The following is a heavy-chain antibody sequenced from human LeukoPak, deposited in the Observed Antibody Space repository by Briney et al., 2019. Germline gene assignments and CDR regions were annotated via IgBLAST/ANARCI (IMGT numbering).Heavy chain of an antibody. D-gene: IGHD1-1*01. CDR2: TYYTSKWIN. Sequence: QTLSLTCAISGDSVSTVNSAWNWVRQSPSRGLEWLGRTYYTSKWINEYAVSVNSRITINPDTSKNQVSLQLNSVTPEDTAVYYCARWNHQGRYFDYWDQGTLVTVSS. J-gene: IGHJ4*02. CDR1: GDSVSTVNSA. CDR3: ARWNHQGRYFDY. V-gene: IGHV6-1*01.